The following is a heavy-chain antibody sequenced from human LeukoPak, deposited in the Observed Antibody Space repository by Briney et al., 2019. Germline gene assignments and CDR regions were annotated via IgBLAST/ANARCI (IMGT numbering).Heavy chain of an antibody. V-gene: IGHV3-7*01. D-gene: IGHD3-10*01. Sequence: GGSLRLSCAASGFTVRNYWMIWVRQGPGKGLEWVAKIQQDESEKYYVDSVKGRFTISRDNAKNSLYLQMNSLRVEDTAVYYCARSFLMSFGELLSGGFDVWGQGAMVTVSS. CDR3: ARSFLMSFGELLSGGFDV. CDR2: IQQDESEK. CDR1: GFTVRNYW. J-gene: IGHJ3*01.